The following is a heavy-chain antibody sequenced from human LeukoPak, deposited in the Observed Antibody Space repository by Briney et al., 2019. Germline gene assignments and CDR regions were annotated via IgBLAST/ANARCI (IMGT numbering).Heavy chain of an antibody. CDR3: ARTLDCSSSSCSYGMDV. Sequence: SETLSLTCAVSGGSISGFYWSWIRQPPGKGLEGIGYIFYSGSTNYNPSLKSRVTISVDTSKNQFSLKLSSVTAADTAVYYCARTLDCSSSSCSYGMDVWGQGTTVTVPS. V-gene: IGHV4-59*08. CDR1: GGSISGFY. CDR2: IFYSGST. D-gene: IGHD2-15*01. J-gene: IGHJ6*02.